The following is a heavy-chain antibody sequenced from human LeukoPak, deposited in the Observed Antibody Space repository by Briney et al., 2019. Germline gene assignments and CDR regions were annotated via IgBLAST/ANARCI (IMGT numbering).Heavy chain of an antibody. CDR3: AREQNFWSGYGAFDI. Sequence: PSETLSLTCTVSGGSISSGDYYWSWIRQPPGKGLEWIGYIYYSGSTNYNPSLKSRVTISVDTSKNQFSLKLSSVTAADTAVYYCAREQNFWSGYGAFDIWGQGTMVTVSS. CDR1: GGSISSGDYY. V-gene: IGHV4-61*08. J-gene: IGHJ3*02. D-gene: IGHD3-3*01. CDR2: IYYSGST.